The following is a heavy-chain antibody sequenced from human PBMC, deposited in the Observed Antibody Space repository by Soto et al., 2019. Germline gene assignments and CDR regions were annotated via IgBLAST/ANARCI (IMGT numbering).Heavy chain of an antibody. Sequence: GASVKVSCKASGYTFTSYAMYWVRQAPGQRLEWMGWINAGNGNTKYSQKFQGRVTMTGDTSTSTVYMELSHLRSEDTAVYYCARKAYYYDAGSFDPWGQGTLVTVSS. D-gene: IGHD3-22*01. V-gene: IGHV1-3*01. CDR2: INAGNGNT. CDR3: ARKAYYYDAGSFDP. J-gene: IGHJ5*02. CDR1: GYTFTSYA.